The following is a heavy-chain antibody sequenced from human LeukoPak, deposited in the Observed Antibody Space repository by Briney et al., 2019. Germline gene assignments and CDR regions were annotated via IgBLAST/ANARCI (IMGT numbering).Heavy chain of an antibody. CDR2: MYYSGST. D-gene: IGHD2-2*01. Sequence: PSETLSLTCSVSGGSITSTYYWGWIRQPPGKGLEWIGSMYYSGSTYYNPSLKSRVTMSVDTSKNQFSLKLSSVTAADTAVYYCARDWGYCSSTSCGNNWFDPWGQGTLVTVSS. J-gene: IGHJ5*02. V-gene: IGHV4-39*07. CDR1: GGSITSTYY. CDR3: ARDWGYCSSTSCGNNWFDP.